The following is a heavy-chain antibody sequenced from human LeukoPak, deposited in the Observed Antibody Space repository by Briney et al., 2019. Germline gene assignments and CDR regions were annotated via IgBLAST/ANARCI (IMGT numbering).Heavy chain of an antibody. CDR3: ARDLSVVTGTTFFNVGWFDP. V-gene: IGHV4-59*01. Sequence: SETLSLTCTVSGGSISSYYWSWIRQPPGKGLEWIGYIYYTGSTNYNPSLKSRVTISVDTSKNQFSLKLSSVTAADTAVYYCARDLSVVTGTTFFNVGWFDPWGQGTLVTVSS. CDR2: IYYTGST. CDR1: GGSISSYY. J-gene: IGHJ5*02. D-gene: IGHD1-1*01.